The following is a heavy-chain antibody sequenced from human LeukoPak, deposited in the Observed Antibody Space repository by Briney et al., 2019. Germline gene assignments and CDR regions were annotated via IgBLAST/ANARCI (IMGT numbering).Heavy chain of an antibody. CDR2: IYSGGST. Sequence: GGSLRLSCAASGFTVSSNYMSWVRQAPGKGLEWVSVIYSGGSTYYADSVKGRFTISRDNSKNTLYLQMNSLRAEDTAVYYCPGTYYYDSSGYSAFDIWGQGTMVTVSS. D-gene: IGHD3-22*01. CDR1: GFTVSSNY. J-gene: IGHJ3*02. V-gene: IGHV3-53*01. CDR3: PGTYYYDSSGYSAFDI.